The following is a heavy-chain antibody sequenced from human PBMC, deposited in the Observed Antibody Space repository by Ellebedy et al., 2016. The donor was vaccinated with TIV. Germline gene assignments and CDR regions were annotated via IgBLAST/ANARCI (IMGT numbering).Heavy chain of an antibody. V-gene: IGHV3-9*01. J-gene: IGHJ6*04. CDR2: ISWNSGSI. CDR1: GFTFDDYA. Sequence: SLKISXAASGFTFDDYAMHWVRQAPGKGLEWVSGISWNSGSIGYADSVKGRFTISRDNAKNSLYLQMNSLRAEDTALYYCAKEDVWGKGTTVTVSS. CDR3: AKEDV.